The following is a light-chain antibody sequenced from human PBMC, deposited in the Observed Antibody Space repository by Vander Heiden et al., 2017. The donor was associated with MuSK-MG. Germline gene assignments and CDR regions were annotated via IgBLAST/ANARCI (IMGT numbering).Light chain of an antibody. V-gene: IGKV2-28*01. CDR3: RQALQTPKA. CDR1: QSLLHSNGYNY. Sequence: DIVMTQSPLSLPVTPGEPASISYRSSQSLLHSNGYNYLDWYLQKPGQSPQLLIYLGSNRASGVPDRFSGSGSGTDFTLKISRVEAEDVGVYYCRQALQTPKAFGQGTRLEIK. J-gene: IGKJ5*01. CDR2: LGS.